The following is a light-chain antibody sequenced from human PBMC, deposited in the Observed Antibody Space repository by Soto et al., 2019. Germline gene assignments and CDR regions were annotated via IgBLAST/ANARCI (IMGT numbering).Light chain of an antibody. J-gene: IGLJ1*01. CDR1: SSDVGSYNL. Sequence: QSALTQPASVSGSPGQSITISCTGTSSDVGSYNLVSWYQQHPGKAPKLMIYEVSKRPSGVSNRFSGSKSGNTASLTISGLQAEDEAEYYCCSYAGSSYVFGTETKLTVL. CDR3: CSYAGSSYV. CDR2: EVS. V-gene: IGLV2-23*02.